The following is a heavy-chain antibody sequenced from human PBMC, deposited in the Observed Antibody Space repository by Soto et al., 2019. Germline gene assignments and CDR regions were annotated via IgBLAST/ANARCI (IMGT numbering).Heavy chain of an antibody. CDR1: GYTFTSCD. J-gene: IGHJ4*02. Sequence: QVQLVQSGAEVKKPGASVKVSCKASGYTFTSCDINWVRQATGQGLEWMGWMNPNSGNTGYAQKFQGRVTMTRNTSITTAYMELSSLRSGDTAVYYCARERSSGWYVDYWGQGTLVTVSS. D-gene: IGHD6-19*01. CDR3: ARERSSGWYVDY. V-gene: IGHV1-8*01. CDR2: MNPNSGNT.